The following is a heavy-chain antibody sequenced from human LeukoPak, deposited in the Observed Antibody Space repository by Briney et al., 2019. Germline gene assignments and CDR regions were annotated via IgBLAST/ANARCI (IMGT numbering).Heavy chain of an antibody. CDR2: IYYSGNT. V-gene: IGHV4-59*01. J-gene: IGHJ6*02. CDR1: GGSIRSFF. D-gene: IGHD6-13*01. CDR3: AGVEQLGGYTDYYYGVDV. Sequence: SETLSLTCTVSGGSIRSFFWSWIRQPPGKGLEWIGYIYYSGNTNYIPSLKSRVTMSVDTSKNQFSLKLGSVTAADTAVYYCAGVEQLGGYTDYYYGVDVWGQGTMVTVS.